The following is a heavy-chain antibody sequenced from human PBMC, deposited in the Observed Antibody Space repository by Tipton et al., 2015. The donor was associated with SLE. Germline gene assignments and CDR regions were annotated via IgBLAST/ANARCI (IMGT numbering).Heavy chain of an antibody. CDR1: GFIFSSFG. CDR2: ISYDGSNK. Sequence: SLRLSCAASGFIFSSFGMHWVRQAPGKGLEWVAVISYDGSNKYYADSVKGRFTISRDNSKKTLYLQMNSLRAEDTAVYYCAKDSRSHGSYYGEGGDYWGQGTLVTVSS. CDR3: AKDSRSHGSYYGEGGDY. V-gene: IGHV3-30*18. J-gene: IGHJ4*02. D-gene: IGHD1-26*01.